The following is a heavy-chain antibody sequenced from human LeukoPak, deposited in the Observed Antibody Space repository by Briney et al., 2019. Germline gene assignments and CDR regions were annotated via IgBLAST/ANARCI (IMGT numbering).Heavy chain of an antibody. D-gene: IGHD3-10*01. CDR1: GGSISSYY. V-gene: IGHV4-59*08. Sequence: SETLSLTCTVSGGSISSYYWSWIRQPPGKGLEWIGYIYYSGSTNYNPSLKSRVTISVDTSKNQFYLKLSSVTAADTAVYYGARHAESLWCGELPLFDYWGQGTLVTVSS. J-gene: IGHJ4*02. CDR3: ARHAESLWCGELPLFDY. CDR2: IYYSGST.